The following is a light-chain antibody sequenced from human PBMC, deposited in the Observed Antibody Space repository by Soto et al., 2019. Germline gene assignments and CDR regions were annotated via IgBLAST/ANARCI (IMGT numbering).Light chain of an antibody. CDR2: DAL. V-gene: IGKV1-33*01. Sequence: DIQMTQSPSSLSASVGDRVTISCQASQDIRNYLNWYQQKPGKAPKLLIYDALNLETDVPSRFSGSGSGTDFTLTITSLQPEDIATYYCQQYDSLITFGRGTRLDIK. J-gene: IGKJ5*01. CDR1: QDIRNY. CDR3: QQYDSLIT.